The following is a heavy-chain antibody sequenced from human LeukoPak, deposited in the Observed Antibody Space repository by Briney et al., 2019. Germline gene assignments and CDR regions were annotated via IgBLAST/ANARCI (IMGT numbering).Heavy chain of an antibody. J-gene: IGHJ3*02. CDR1: GFTFSSYG. Sequence: GGSLRLSCAASGFTFSSYGMHWVRQAPGKGLEWVAVISYDGSNKYYADSVKGRFTISRDNSKNTLYLQMNSLRAEDTAVYYCAKASAGRDNIWGQGTMVTVSS. CDR2: ISYDGSNK. CDR3: AKASAGRDNI. D-gene: IGHD3-10*01. V-gene: IGHV3-30*18.